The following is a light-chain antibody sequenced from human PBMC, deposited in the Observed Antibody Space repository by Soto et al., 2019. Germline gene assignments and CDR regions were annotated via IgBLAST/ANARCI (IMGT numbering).Light chain of an antibody. Sequence: EIVMTQSPAALSVSPGETSTLSCMASQSVSNNVARYQQKPGQAPRLLILGASTRATGIPARFSGSGSGTEFTLSISSLQSEDFAVYYCKQYKEWPPFTFGQGTRLEIK. CDR1: QSVSNN. CDR3: KQYKEWPPFT. V-gene: IGKV3-15*01. J-gene: IGKJ5*01. CDR2: GAS.